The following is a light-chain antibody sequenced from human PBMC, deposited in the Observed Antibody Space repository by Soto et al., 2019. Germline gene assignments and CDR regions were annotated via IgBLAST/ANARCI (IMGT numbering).Light chain of an antibody. CDR1: NIGSKS. J-gene: IGLJ2*01. V-gene: IGLV3-21*04. CDR3: QVWDSSSDRDVV. Sequence: SYELTQPPSVSVAPGKTARITCGGNNIGSKSVHWYQQKPCQAPVLVIYYDSDRPSGIPERFSGSNSGKTATLTISRVEAGDEADYYCQVWDSSSDRDVVFGGGTKLTVL. CDR2: YDS.